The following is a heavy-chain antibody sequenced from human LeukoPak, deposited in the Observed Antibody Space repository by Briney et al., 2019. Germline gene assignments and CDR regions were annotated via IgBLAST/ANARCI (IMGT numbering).Heavy chain of an antibody. CDR2: IYTDGGA. CDR1: GSTVSSNH. Sequence: GGSLRLSCAASGSTVSSNHMSWVRQAPGKGLEWVSIIYTDGGAYYADSVKGRFTISRDSSNNTLYLQMNSLKAEDTAVYYCAKRPPSVAGVTYGMDVWGQGTTVTVSS. CDR3: AKRPPSVAGVTYGMDV. J-gene: IGHJ6*02. V-gene: IGHV3-53*01. D-gene: IGHD6-19*01.